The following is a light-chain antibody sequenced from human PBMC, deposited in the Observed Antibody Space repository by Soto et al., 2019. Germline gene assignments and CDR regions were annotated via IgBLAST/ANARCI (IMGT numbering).Light chain of an antibody. J-gene: IGKJ1*01. V-gene: IGKV1-5*03. CDR2: RAS. CDR3: QHYNSEGT. Sequence: DIQMTQSPSTLSASIGDRVTITCRASQSISSWLAWYQQKPGKVPKLLIYRASTLESGVPSRFSGRGSGTEFTLTSNSLQPDDFATYYCQHYNSEGTFGQGTKVEIK. CDR1: QSISSW.